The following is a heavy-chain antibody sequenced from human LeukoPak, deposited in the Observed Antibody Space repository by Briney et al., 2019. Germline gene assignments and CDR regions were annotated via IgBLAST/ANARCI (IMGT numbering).Heavy chain of an antibody. J-gene: IGHJ2*01. CDR3: ARDREGYFDL. D-gene: IGHD3-10*01. CDR2: IYHSGST. Sequence: PSETLSLTCTVSGYSISSGYYWGWIRQPPGKGLEWIGSIYHSGSTYYNPSLKSRVTISVDTSKNQFSLKLSSVTAADTAVYYCARDREGYFDLWGRGTLVTVSS. CDR1: GYSISSGYY. V-gene: IGHV4-38-2*02.